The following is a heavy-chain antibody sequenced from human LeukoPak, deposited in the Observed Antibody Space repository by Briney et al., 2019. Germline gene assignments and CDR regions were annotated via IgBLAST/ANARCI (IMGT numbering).Heavy chain of an antibody. Sequence: NPSETLSLTCTVSGGSISSYYWSWIRQPAGKGLERIGRIYTSGSTDYNPSLKSRVTMSVDTSKNQFSLKLSSVTAADTAVYYCARAHDFWSGYYNWFDPWGQGTLVTVSS. CDR3: ARAHDFWSGYYNWFDP. CDR1: GGSISSYY. CDR2: IYTSGST. D-gene: IGHD3-3*01. V-gene: IGHV4-4*07. J-gene: IGHJ5*02.